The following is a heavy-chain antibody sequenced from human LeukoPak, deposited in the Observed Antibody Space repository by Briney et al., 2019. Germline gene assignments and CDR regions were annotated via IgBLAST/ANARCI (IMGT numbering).Heavy chain of an antibody. J-gene: IGHJ4*02. Sequence: GGSLRLSCAASGFTFSSYAMHWVRQAPGKGLEWVGRIKSKTEGGTIDYAAPVKGRFTISRDDSKNMVYLQMNSLKTEDTAVYYCTTDAGYSSGWYNYWGQGILVTVSS. CDR1: GFTFSSYA. CDR3: TTDAGYSSGWYNY. D-gene: IGHD6-19*01. V-gene: IGHV3-15*01. CDR2: IKSKTEGGTI.